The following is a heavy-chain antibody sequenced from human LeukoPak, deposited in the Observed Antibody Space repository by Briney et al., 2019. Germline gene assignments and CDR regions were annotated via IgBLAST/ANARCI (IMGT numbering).Heavy chain of an antibody. CDR3: ARGAATGYYYYGMDV. D-gene: IGHD3-10*01. V-gene: IGHV1-18*01. CDR1: GYTFTSYG. CDR2: ISAYNGNT. Sequence: APVKVSCKASGYTFTSYGISWVRQAPGQGLERMGWISAYNGNTNYAQKLQGRVTMTTDTSTSTAYMELRSLRSDDTAVYYCARGAATGYYYYGMDVWGQGTTVTVSS. J-gene: IGHJ6*02.